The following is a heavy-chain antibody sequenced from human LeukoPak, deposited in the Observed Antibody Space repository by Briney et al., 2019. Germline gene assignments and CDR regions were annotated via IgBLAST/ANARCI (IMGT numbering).Heavy chain of an antibody. V-gene: IGHV3-7*01. CDR1: GVSFSRYW. Sequence: RGSLRLSCAASGVSFSRYWMSWVRQTPGKGLGWVANIKQDGSEKNYVESVKGRFTISRDNAKNSLYLQMNSLRAEDTAVYYCARDGYYFDYWGQGTLVTVSS. CDR3: ARDGYYFDY. CDR2: IKQDGSEK. J-gene: IGHJ4*02.